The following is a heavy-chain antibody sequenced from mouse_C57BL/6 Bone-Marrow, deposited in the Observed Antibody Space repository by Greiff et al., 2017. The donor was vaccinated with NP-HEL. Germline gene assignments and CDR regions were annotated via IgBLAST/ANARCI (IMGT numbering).Heavy chain of an antibody. CDR1: GFTFSSYA. V-gene: IGHV5-4*01. CDR2: ISDGGSYT. Sequence: EVQLQESGGGLVKPGGSLKLSCAASGFTFSSYAMSWVRQTPEKRLEWVATISDGGSYTYYPDNVKGRFTISRDNAKNNLYLQMSHLKSEDTAMYYCARVPPPSGYFDYWGQGTTLTVSS. J-gene: IGHJ2*01. CDR3: ARVPPPSGYFDY.